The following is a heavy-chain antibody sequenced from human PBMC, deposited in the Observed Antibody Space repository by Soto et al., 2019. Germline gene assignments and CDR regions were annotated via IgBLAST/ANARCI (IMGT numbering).Heavy chain of an antibody. V-gene: IGHV3-21*01. CDR1: GFTFSSYS. Sequence: PGGSLRLSCAASGFTFSSYSMNWVRQAPGKGLEWVSSISSSSSYIYYADSVKGRFTISRDNAKNSLYLQMNSLRAEDTAVYYCARDSSAFVYFDYWGQGTLVTVSS. J-gene: IGHJ4*02. CDR2: ISSSSSYI. CDR3: ARDSSAFVYFDY. D-gene: IGHD6-6*01.